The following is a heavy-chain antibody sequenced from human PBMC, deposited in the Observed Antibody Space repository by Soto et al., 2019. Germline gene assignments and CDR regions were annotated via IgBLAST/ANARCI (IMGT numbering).Heavy chain of an antibody. D-gene: IGHD6-13*01. CDR1: GFDFSNSG. CDR3: ARALRIGVAAAVLDCFDP. J-gene: IGHJ5*02. Sequence: GGSLRLSCAASGFDFSNSGMHWVRQAPGKGLEWVAVIWYDGSNKEYADSVKGRFTISRDNSKNTLYLQMNSLTAEDTAVYYCARALRIGVAAAVLDCFDPWGQGTLVTVSS. CDR2: IWYDGSNK. V-gene: IGHV3-33*01.